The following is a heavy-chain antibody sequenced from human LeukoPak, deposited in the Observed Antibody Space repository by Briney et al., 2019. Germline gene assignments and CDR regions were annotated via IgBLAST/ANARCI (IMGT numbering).Heavy chain of an antibody. CDR2: IFRGGAT. Sequence: GGSLRLSCAASGFTVSSNYMSWVRQAPGKGLEWVSVIFRGGATYHADSVKGRLTISRDTSKNTVYLQMNSLTAEDTAVYYCVKEVPGSTIYHWGQGALVTVSS. CDR1: GFTVSSNY. V-gene: IGHV3-66*01. J-gene: IGHJ5*02. D-gene: IGHD5-24*01. CDR3: VKEVPGSTIYH.